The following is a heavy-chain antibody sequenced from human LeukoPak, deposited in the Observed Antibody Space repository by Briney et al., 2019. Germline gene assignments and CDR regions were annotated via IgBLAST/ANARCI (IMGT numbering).Heavy chain of an antibody. J-gene: IGHJ6*02. Sequence: GGSLRLSCGASGLTLSSYAMRGVRQAPGKGLEWVSAISGSGGSTYYADPVKGRFTISRDNSKNTLYLQMNSLRAEDTAVYYCAKEEYYASGSPGDYYGMDVWGQGTTVTVSS. V-gene: IGHV3-23*01. CDR2: ISGSGGST. D-gene: IGHD3-10*01. CDR3: AKEEYYASGSPGDYYGMDV. CDR1: GLTLSSYA.